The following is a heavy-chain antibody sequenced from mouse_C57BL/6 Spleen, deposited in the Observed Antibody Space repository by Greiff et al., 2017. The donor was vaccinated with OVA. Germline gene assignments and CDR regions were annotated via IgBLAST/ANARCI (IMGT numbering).Heavy chain of an antibody. Sequence: QVQLQQPGAELVMPGASVKLSCKASGYTFTSYWMHWVKQRPGQGLEWIGEIDPSDSYTNYNQKFKGKSTLTVDKSSSTAYMQLSSLTSEDSAVYYCARAGRNSYYYAMDYWGKGTSVTVSS. CDR2: IDPSDSYT. CDR1: GYTFTSYW. J-gene: IGHJ4*01. CDR3: ARAGRNSYYYAMDY. V-gene: IGHV1-69*01.